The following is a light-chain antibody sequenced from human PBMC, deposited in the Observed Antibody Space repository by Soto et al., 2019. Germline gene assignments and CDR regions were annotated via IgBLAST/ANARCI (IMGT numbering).Light chain of an antibody. CDR2: AAS. CDR1: QSISSY. Sequence: DIQMTQSPSSLSASVGDRVTITCRASQSISSYLNWYQQKPGKAPKLVIYAASSLQSGVPSRFSVSGSGTDFTLTISSLQPEDFATYYCQQSYSTPFTFGPGTKVDIK. V-gene: IGKV1-39*01. CDR3: QQSYSTPFT. J-gene: IGKJ3*01.